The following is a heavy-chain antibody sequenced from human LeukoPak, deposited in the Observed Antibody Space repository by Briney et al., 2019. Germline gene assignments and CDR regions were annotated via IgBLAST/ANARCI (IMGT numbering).Heavy chain of an antibody. D-gene: IGHD1-7*01. CDR2: IRGGGSTI. CDR3: ARRSATGTNYFDY. Sequence: PGGSLRLSCAASGFTFSSYNMNWVRQAPGKGLEWISYIRGGGSTIYYADSVKGRFIISRDNDKNTLYLQMNSLRDEDTAVYYCARRSATGTNYFDYWGQGTLVTVSS. V-gene: IGHV3-48*02. J-gene: IGHJ4*02. CDR1: GFTFSSYN.